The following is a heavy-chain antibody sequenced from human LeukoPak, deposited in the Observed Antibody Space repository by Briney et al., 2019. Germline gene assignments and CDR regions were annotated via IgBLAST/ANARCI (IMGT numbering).Heavy chain of an antibody. J-gene: IGHJ4*02. D-gene: IGHD3-3*01. V-gene: IGHV3-23*01. CDR3: AAGITIFVEFGY. CDR2: ISGSGGST. CDR1: GFTFSSYA. Sequence: GGSLRLTCADSGFTFSSYAMSWVRQAPGKGLEWVSAISGSGGSTYYADSVKGRFTISRDNSKNTLYLQMNSLRAEDTAVYYCAAGITIFVEFGYWGQGTLVTVSS.